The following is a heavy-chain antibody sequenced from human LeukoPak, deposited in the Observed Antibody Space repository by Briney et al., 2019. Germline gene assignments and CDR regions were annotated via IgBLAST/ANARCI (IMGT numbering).Heavy chain of an antibody. J-gene: IGHJ4*02. CDR3: ARGGYSSSWFWVD. Sequence: GWSLRLSCAASGFTFSSCWMTWVRQAPGKGLEWVANINQDGSEKYYVDSVKGRFTTSRDSAKNSLYLQMNSLRAEDTAVYYCARGGYSSSWFWVDWGQGTLVTVSS. CDR2: INQDGSEK. CDR1: GFTFSSCW. V-gene: IGHV3-7*04. D-gene: IGHD6-13*01.